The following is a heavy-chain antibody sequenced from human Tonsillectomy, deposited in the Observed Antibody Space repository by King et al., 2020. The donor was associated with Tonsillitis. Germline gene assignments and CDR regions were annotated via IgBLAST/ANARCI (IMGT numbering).Heavy chain of an antibody. J-gene: IGHJ4*02. CDR3: ARDLSDPQLWDY. CDR2: IYVNTGGT. Sequence: QLVQSGAEVKMPGASVKVSCKASGNIFTGHYIHWVRQAPGQGLEWMGWIYVNTGGTNYAQTFQGRVTMTSDRSTTTAYMELSRLTSDDTAVYYCARDLSDPQLWDYWGQGTLVTVSS. V-gene: IGHV1-2*02. CDR1: GNIFTGHY. D-gene: IGHD5-18*01.